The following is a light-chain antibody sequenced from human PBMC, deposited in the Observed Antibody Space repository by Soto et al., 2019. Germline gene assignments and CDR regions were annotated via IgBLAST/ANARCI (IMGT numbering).Light chain of an antibody. V-gene: IGKV1-5*03. J-gene: IGKJ2*01. CDR1: QSISSW. CDR3: QQYDNYWYT. Sequence: DIQMTQSPSTLSASVGDRVTITCRASQSISSWLAWYQQKPGKVPKLLIYKASSLKSGVPSRFSGSGSGTEFTLTINSLQPDDFATYYCQQYDNYWYTFGQGTKLEIK. CDR2: KAS.